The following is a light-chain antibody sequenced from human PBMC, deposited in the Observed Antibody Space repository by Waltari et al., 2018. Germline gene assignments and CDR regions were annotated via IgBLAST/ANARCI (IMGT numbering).Light chain of an antibody. J-gene: IGKJ5*01. Sequence: DIQMTQSPSTLSASVGDRVTITCRASQSINNWLAWYQQKPGKAPKLLIDKASSLQSGVPSRFSGSGSGTEFTLTIYSLQPDDFATYYCQQYYAFSVTFGQGTRLEIK. CDR3: QQYYAFSVT. CDR2: KAS. V-gene: IGKV1-5*03. CDR1: QSINNW.